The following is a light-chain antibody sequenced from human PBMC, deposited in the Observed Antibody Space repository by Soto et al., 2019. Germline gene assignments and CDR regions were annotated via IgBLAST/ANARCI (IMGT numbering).Light chain of an antibody. CDR2: DTS. J-gene: IGKJ5*01. CDR3: QQRSNWLT. CDR1: QTVSNY. Sequence: VVLTQSPATLSLSPGDRASLSCRASQTVSNYVTWYQQKPGQAPRLLIYDTSKRATGIPGRFSGSGSATDFTLTISSLEPEDFAVYYCQQRSNWLTFGQGTRLEIK. V-gene: IGKV3-11*01.